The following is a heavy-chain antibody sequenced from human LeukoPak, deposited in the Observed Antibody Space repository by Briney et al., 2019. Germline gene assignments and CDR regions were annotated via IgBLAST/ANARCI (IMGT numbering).Heavy chain of an antibody. CDR3: AREAAPGFDY. CDR1: GGTFSSYA. V-gene: IGHV1-69*13. J-gene: IGHJ4*02. CDR2: LIPIFGTA. D-gene: IGHD2-15*01. Sequence: SVKVSCKASGGTFSSYAISWVRQAPGQGLEWMGGLIPIFGTANYAQKFPGRVTITADESTSTAYMELSSLRSEDTAVYYCAREAAPGFDYWGQGTLVTVSS.